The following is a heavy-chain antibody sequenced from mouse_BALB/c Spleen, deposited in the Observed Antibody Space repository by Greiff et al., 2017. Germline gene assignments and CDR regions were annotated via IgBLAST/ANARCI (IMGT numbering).Heavy chain of an antibody. CDR1: GFSLTSYG. D-gene: IGHD2-10*01. J-gene: IGHJ4*01. V-gene: IGHV2-2*02. CDR3: ASSYYGNYVGAMDY. CDR2: IWSGGST. Sequence: VQLVESGPGLVQPSQSLSITCTVSGFSLTSYGVHWVRQSLGKGLEWLGVIWSGGSTDYNAAFISRLSISKDNSKSQVFFKMNSLQANDTAIYYCASSYYGNYVGAMDYWGQGTSVTVSS.